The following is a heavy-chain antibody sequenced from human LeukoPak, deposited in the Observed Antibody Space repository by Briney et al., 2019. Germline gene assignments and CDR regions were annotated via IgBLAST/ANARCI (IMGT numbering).Heavy chain of an antibody. CDR2: IIPILGIA. Sequence: ASVKVSCQASGGTFSSYAISWVRQAPGQGLEWMGRIIPILGIANYAQKFQGRVTITADKSTSTAYMELSSLRSEDTAVYYCARQVQEGAGYYDSSGYSPEFDYWGQGTLVTVSS. CDR1: GGTFSSYA. CDR3: ARQVQEGAGYYDSSGYSPEFDY. J-gene: IGHJ4*02. D-gene: IGHD3-22*01. V-gene: IGHV1-69*04.